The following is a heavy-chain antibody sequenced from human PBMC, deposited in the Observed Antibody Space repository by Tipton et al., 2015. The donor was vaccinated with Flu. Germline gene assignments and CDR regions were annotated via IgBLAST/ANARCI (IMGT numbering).Heavy chain of an antibody. V-gene: IGHV1-46*01. Sequence: QLVQSGAEVKKPGASVKVSCKASGYTFISYYMHWVRQAPGQGLEWMGLINPSGGSTTYAQKFKGRVTMTRDTPTSTVYMELSSLISEDTAVYYCARVVDAFNIWGQGTMVTVSS. CDR3: ARVVDAFNI. CDR1: GYTFISYY. CDR2: INPSGGST. J-gene: IGHJ3*02.